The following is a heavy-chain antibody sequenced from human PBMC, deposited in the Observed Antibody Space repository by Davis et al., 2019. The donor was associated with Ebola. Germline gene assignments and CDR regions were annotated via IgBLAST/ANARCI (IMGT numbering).Heavy chain of an antibody. CDR2: ISYDGSNK. CDR3: AREWANFDY. Sequence: PGGSLRLSCAASGFTFSSYAMHWVRQAPGKGLEWVAVISYDGSNKYYADSVKGRFTISRDNSKNTLYLQMNSLRAEDTAVYYCAREWANFDYWGQGTLVTVSS. J-gene: IGHJ4*02. CDR1: GFTFSSYA. V-gene: IGHV3-30-3*01.